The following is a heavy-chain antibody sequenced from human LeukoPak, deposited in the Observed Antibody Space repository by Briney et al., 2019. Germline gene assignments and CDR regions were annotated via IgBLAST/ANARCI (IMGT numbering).Heavy chain of an antibody. CDR1: GFTFSSYS. V-gene: IGHV3-21*01. CDR3: ARSLDIVVVPAAIPHYYYYGMDV. D-gene: IGHD2-2*03. CDR2: ISSSSSYI. J-gene: IGHJ6*02. Sequence: GGSLRLSCAASGFTFSSYSMNWVRQAPGKGLEWVSSISSSSSYIYYADSVKGRFTISRDNAKSSLYLQMNSLRAEDTAVYYCARSLDIVVVPAAIPHYYYYGMDVWGQGTTVTVSS.